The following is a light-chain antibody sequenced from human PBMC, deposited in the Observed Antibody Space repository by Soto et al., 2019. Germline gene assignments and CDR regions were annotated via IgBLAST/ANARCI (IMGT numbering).Light chain of an antibody. CDR2: SAS. CDR1: QSISNN. CDR3: QQYNGWPPWT. Sequence: EIVMTQSPATLSVSPGERATLSCRASQSISNNLAWYQQKPGQAPRLLIYSASIRATGIPARFSGSGSGTQFTLTISSLQSDDFGIYYCQQYNGWPPWTFGQGTKVDNK. J-gene: IGKJ1*01. V-gene: IGKV3-15*01.